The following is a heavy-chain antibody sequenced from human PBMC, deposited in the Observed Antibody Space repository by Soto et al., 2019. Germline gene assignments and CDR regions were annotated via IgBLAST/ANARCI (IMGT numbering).Heavy chain of an antibody. D-gene: IGHD3-3*01. CDR1: GFTFSSYA. V-gene: IGHV3-30-3*01. CDR2: ISYDGSNK. CDR3: ARDLNPQYYDFWSGLDY. J-gene: IGHJ4*02. Sequence: GGSLRLSCAASGFTFSSYAMHWVRQAPGKGLEWVAVISYDGSNKYYADSVKGRFTISRDNSKNTLYLQMNSLRAEDTAVYYCARDLNPQYYDFWSGLDYWGQGTLVTVSS.